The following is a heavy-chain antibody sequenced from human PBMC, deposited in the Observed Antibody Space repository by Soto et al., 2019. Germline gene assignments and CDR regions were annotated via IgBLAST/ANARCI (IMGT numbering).Heavy chain of an antibody. CDR3: ARLNTDFAY. CDR1: GYSISSGYY. CDR2: IYHSGST. J-gene: IGHJ4*02. Sequence: SETLSLTCGVSGYSISSGYYWGWIRQPPGKGLEWIGSIYHSGSTYYNPSLKSRVTISVDTSKNQFSLKLNSVTAADTAVYYCARLNTDFAYWGRGTLVTVSS. V-gene: IGHV4-38-2*01.